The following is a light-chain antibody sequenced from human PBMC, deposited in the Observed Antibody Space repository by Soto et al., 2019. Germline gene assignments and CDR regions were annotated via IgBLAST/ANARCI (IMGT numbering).Light chain of an antibody. V-gene: IGKV1-39*01. CDR2: AAS. Sequence: DIQMTQSPSSLSASVGDRVNITCRTSQSIDTYLCWYQQRPGKAPNLRIYAASRLQGGVPSRFSRSGYGAAFTLTISGLQAEDVATYYCQQTYSLPPTVGHRTKLEIK. CDR3: QQTYSLPPT. J-gene: IGKJ2*01. CDR1: QSIDTY.